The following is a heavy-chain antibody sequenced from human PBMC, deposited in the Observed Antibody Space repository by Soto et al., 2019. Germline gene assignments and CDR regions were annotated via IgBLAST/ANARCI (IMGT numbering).Heavy chain of an antibody. Sequence: SETLSLTCTLWGGSISRGDYYWSWIRQPPGKGLEWIGYIYYSGSTYYNPSLKSRVTISVDTSKNQFSLKLSSVTAADTAVYYCARDLVRGVITDRDWGQGTLVTVSS. D-gene: IGHD3-10*01. CDR3: ARDLVRGVITDRD. J-gene: IGHJ4*02. CDR2: IYYSGST. V-gene: IGHV4-30-4*01. CDR1: GGSISRGDYY.